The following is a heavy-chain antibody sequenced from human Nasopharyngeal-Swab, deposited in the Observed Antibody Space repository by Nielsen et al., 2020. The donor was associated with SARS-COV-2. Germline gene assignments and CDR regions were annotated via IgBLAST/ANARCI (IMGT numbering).Heavy chain of an antibody. CDR1: GFTFSDYY. D-gene: IGHD3-3*01. V-gene: IGHV3-11*01. CDR2: ISSSGSTI. J-gene: IGHJ6*02. CDR3: ARGGPGYYDFWSGPQGYYYGMDV. Sequence: GGSLRLSYAASGFTFSDYYMSWIRQAPGKGLEWVSYISSSGSTIYYADSVKGRFTISRDNAKNSLYLQMNSLRAEDTAVYYCARGGPGYYDFWSGPQGYYYGMDVWGQGTTVTVSS.